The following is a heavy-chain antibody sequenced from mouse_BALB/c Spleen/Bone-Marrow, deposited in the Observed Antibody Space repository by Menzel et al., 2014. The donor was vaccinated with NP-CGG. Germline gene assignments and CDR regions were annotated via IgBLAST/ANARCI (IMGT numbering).Heavy chain of an antibody. D-gene: IGHD2-4*01. Sequence: EVQLVESGGGLVKPGGSLKLSCAASGFTFSSYAMSWVRQTPEKRLEWVATISSGGSYTYYPDSVKGRFTISRDNAKNTLYLHMSSLRSEDTATYYCARHDYAYWGQGTLVTVSA. CDR3: ARHDYAY. J-gene: IGHJ3*01. CDR1: GFTFSSYA. CDR2: ISSGGSYT. V-gene: IGHV5-9-3*01.